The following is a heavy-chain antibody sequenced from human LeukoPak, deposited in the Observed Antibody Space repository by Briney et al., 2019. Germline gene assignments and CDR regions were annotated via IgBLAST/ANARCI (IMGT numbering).Heavy chain of an antibody. Sequence: GGSLRLSCAASGFTFSSYSMNWVRQAPGKGLEWVSYISSSSSTIYYADSVKGRFTISRDNAKNSLYLQMNSLRAEDTAVYYCASPLGGFLEWSLYAFDIWGQGTMVTVSS. D-gene: IGHD3-3*01. V-gene: IGHV3-48*01. CDR1: GFTFSSYS. CDR2: ISSSSSTI. CDR3: ASPLGGFLEWSLYAFDI. J-gene: IGHJ3*02.